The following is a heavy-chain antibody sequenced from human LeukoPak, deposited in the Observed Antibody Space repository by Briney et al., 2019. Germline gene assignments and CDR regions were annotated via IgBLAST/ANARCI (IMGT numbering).Heavy chain of an antibody. V-gene: IGHV3-66*01. D-gene: IGHD3-22*01. CDR1: GFIVSHKY. Sequence: GGSLRLSRAASGFIVSHKYMAWVRQAPGKGLEWLSIIYTGGNTVSAESVKGRFSISRDDSRNTVHLQMNNLRDDDTAVYYCARGQIDLLRNYFDSWGPGTLVAVSS. CDR3: ARGQIDLLRNYFDS. CDR2: IYTGGNT. J-gene: IGHJ4*02.